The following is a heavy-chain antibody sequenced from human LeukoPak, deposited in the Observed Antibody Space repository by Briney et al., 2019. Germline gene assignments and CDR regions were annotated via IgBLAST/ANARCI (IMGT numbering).Heavy chain of an antibody. Sequence: PGGSLRLSCAASGFTVSSNFMTWVRQAPGKGLEWVSVIYSGGSTYYADSVRGRFTISRDNSKNTLYLQMNSLRADDTAVYYCARGPSVYQYFQHWGQGTLVTDSS. J-gene: IGHJ1*01. CDR3: ARGPSVYQYFQH. CDR1: GFTVSSNF. D-gene: IGHD5/OR15-5a*01. V-gene: IGHV3-66*01. CDR2: IYSGGST.